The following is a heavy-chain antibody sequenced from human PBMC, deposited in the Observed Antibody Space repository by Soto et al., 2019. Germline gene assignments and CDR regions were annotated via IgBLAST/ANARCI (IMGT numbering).Heavy chain of an antibody. CDR3: ARPPPDGSLHYYYYGMDV. D-gene: IGHD2-15*01. CDR1: GFTFSRYA. CDR2: ISYDGSNK. J-gene: IGHJ6*02. Sequence: QVQLVESGGGVVQPGRSLRLSCAASGFTFSRYAMHWVRQAPGKGLEWVAVISYDGSNKYYADSVKGRFTISRDNSKNTLYLQMNSLRAEDTAVYYCARPPPDGSLHYYYYGMDVWGQGTTVTVSS. V-gene: IGHV3-30-3*01.